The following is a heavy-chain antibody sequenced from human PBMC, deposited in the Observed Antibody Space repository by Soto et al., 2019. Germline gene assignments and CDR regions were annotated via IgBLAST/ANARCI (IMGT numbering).Heavy chain of an antibody. CDR3: TTGYDSLLN. V-gene: IGHV3-73*02. D-gene: IGHD3-22*01. Sequence: EVQLVESGGGLVQSGGSLKLSCAASGFSFSGSAIHWVRQASGTGLEWVGRIRSKANNYATSYAASVNGRFAISRDDSKNTAYLQMNTLKPEDTAVYFCTTGYDSLLNWGQGTPVTVSS. CDR1: GFSFSGSA. CDR2: IRSKANNYAT. J-gene: IGHJ4*02.